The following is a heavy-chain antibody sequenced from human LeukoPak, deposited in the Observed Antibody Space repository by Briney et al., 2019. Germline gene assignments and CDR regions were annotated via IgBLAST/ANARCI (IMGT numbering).Heavy chain of an antibody. D-gene: IGHD6-19*01. CDR2: IYSGGST. Sequence: GGSLRLSCAASGFTVSSNYMSLVRQAAGKGLEWVSVIYSGGSTYYADSVKGRFTISRDNSKNTLYLQMNSLRAEDTAVYHCAREPWGSGWTDYYYGMDVWGQGTTVTVSS. CDR3: AREPWGSGWTDYYYGMDV. J-gene: IGHJ6*02. CDR1: GFTVSSNY. V-gene: IGHV3-53*01.